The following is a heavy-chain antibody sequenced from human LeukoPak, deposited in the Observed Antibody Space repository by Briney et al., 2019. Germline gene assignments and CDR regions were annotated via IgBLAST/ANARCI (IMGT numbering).Heavy chain of an antibody. Sequence: SETLSLTCTVSGGSISSSSYYWGWIRQPPGKGLEWIGSIYYSGSTYYNPSLESRVTISVDTSKNQFSLKLSSVTAADTAVYYCARQYSGSYELDYWGQGTLVTVSS. J-gene: IGHJ4*02. CDR3: ARQYSGSYELDY. CDR2: IYYSGST. V-gene: IGHV4-39*01. CDR1: GGSISSSSYY. D-gene: IGHD1-26*01.